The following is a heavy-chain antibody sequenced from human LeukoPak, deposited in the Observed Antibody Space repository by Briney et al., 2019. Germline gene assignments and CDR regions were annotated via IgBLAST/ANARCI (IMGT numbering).Heavy chain of an antibody. V-gene: IGHV4-34*01. D-gene: IGHD2-21*01. J-gene: IGHJ4*02. CDR1: GGSFSGYY. Sequence: SETLSLTCAVYGGSFSGYYWSWIRQPPGKGLEWIGEINHSGSTNYNPSLKSRVPISIDTSKKQFSLKLSSVTAADTAVYYCARGRGVIGFDYWGQGTLVTVSS. CDR3: ARGRGVIGFDY. CDR2: INHSGST.